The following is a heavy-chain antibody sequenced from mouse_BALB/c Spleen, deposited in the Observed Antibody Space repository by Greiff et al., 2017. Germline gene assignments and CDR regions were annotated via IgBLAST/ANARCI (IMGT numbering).Heavy chain of an antibody. V-gene: IGHV7-3*02. J-gene: IGHJ2*01. Sequence: DVQLVESGGGLVQPGGSLRLSCATSGFTFTDYYMSWVRQPPGKALEWLGFIRNKASGYTTEYSASVKGRFTISRDNSQSILYLQMNTLRAEDSATYYCAREGRLRSYYFDYGGQGTTLTVSS. CDR3: AREGRLRSYYFDY. CDR2: IRNKASGYTT. CDR1: GFTFTDYY. D-gene: IGHD1-1*01.